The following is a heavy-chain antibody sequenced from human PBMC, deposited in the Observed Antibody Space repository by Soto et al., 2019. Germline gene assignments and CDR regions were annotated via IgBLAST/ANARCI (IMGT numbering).Heavy chain of an antibody. CDR2: TSGSGDKT. CDR3: ARESKWYGGQYFQD. D-gene: IGHD2-8*01. J-gene: IGHJ1*01. V-gene: IGHV3-23*01. CDR1: GFTFKYYA. Sequence: EVQLLQSGGGLAQPWTSLRLSCAASGFTFKYYAMTWVRQAPGKGLEWFSTTSGSGDKTDYPDSVKGSLRVSRDNSKDNLYLQMDSLGADDTALYYCARESKWYGGQYFQDWGQGTLVTVSS.